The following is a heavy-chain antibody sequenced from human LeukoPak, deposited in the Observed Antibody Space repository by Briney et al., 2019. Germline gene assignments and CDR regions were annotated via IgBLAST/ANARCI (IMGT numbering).Heavy chain of an antibody. J-gene: IGHJ4*02. CDR1: RFTFSNYA. CDR3: AKVAATFMIVVVDYFDY. V-gene: IGHV3-30*04. CDR2: ISYDGSNK. Sequence: GGSLRLSCAASRFTFSNYAMHWVRQAPGKGLEWVAVISYDGSNKYYADSVKGRFTISRDNSKNTLYLQMNSLRAEDTAVYYCAKVAATFMIVVVDYFDYWGQGTLVTVSS. D-gene: IGHD3-22*01.